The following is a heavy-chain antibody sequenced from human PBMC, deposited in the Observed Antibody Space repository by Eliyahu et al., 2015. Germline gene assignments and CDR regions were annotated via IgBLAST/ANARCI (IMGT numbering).Heavy chain of an antibody. Sequence: EVQLVESGGGLVQPXXSLXXXXAASGFTFDDYAMHWXRQAPGKGLEWVSGINWNSGRIGYADSVKGRFTISRDNAKNSLYLQMNSLRPEDTALYYCAKDLGYYDSSGYLHYWGQGTLVTVSA. CDR1: GFTFDDYA. D-gene: IGHD3-22*01. J-gene: IGHJ4*02. CDR3: AKDLGYYDSSGYLHY. CDR2: INWNSGRI. V-gene: IGHV3-9*01.